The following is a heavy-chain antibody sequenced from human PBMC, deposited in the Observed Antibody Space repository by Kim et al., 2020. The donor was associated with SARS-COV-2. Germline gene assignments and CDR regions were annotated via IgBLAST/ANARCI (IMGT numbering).Heavy chain of an antibody. V-gene: IGHV3-48*01. J-gene: IGHJ6*02. CDR3: ATAAAAGRLYYYYGMDV. Sequence: RGRFTITRDNTKNSLYLQMNSRRAEDTAVYYCATAAAAGRLYYYYGMDVWGQGTTVTVSS. D-gene: IGHD6-13*01.